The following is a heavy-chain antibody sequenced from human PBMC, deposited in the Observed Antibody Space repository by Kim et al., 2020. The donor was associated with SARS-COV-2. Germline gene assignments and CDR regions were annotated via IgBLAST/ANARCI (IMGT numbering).Heavy chain of an antibody. J-gene: IGHJ4*02. D-gene: IGHD6-13*01. V-gene: IGHV4-39*01. Sequence: SRVTISVDTSKNQFSLKLSSVTAADTAVYYCARPVGVAAAGPQTGYYFDYWGQGTLVTVSS. CDR3: ARPVGVAAAGPQTGYYFDY.